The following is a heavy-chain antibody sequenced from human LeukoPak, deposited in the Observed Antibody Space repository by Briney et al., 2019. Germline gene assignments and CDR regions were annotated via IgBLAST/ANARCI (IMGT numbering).Heavy chain of an antibody. CDR3: ARALYYYDSSGYYTFDY. V-gene: IGHV3-53*01. CDR1: GASINISKW. D-gene: IGHD3-22*01. Sequence: ETLSLTCAVSGASINISKWWSWIRQPPGKGLEWVSVIYSGGSTYYADSVKGRFTISRDNSKNTLYLQMNSLRAEDTAVYYCARALYYYDSSGYYTFDYWGQGTLVTVSS. CDR2: IYSGGST. J-gene: IGHJ4*02.